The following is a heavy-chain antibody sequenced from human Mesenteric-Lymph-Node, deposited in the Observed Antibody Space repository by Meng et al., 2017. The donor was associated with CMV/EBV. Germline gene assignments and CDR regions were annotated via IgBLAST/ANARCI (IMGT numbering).Heavy chain of an antibody. CDR3: ARAAGRRTWTSFDP. Sequence: ASVKVSCKASGYTFTSYDINWVRQATGQGLEWMGWMNPNSGNIDYAQKFQGRVTITRNTSLSTAYMELSSLRSEDTAVYYCARAAGRRTWTSFDPWGQGTLVTVSS. D-gene: IGHD1-1*01. CDR1: GYTFTSYD. CDR2: MNPNSGNI. V-gene: IGHV1-8*03. J-gene: IGHJ5*02.